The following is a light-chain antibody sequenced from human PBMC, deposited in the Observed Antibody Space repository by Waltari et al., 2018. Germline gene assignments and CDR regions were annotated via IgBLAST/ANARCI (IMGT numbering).Light chain of an antibody. CDR2: DVS. Sequence: QSALTQAASVSGSPGQQITISSTGTSSDVGGYNYVSWYQQHPGKAPKLIIYDVSNRPSGVSNRFSGSKSGNTASLTISGLQAEDEADYYCNSYASSNTRVFGGGTKLTVL. J-gene: IGLJ3*02. CDR1: SSDVGGYNY. V-gene: IGLV2-14*03. CDR3: NSYASSNTRV.